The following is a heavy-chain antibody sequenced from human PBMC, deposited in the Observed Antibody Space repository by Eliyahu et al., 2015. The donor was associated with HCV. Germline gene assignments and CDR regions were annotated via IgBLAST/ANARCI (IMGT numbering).Heavy chain of an antibody. V-gene: IGHV4-39*01. CDR2: IYYTGSS. J-gene: IGHJ4*02. D-gene: IGHD3-16*01. Sequence: QLQLRESGPRLVKPSETLSLTCPVSGXSIINXRYHWVWIRQSPXXGLEWIGTIYYTGSSSYNPSLKSRVTLSVATSKNQFSLRLNSVTAADTALYYCARRETQSKYYFDYWGLGTLVTVSS. CDR3: ARRETQSKYYFDY. CDR1: GXSIINXRYH.